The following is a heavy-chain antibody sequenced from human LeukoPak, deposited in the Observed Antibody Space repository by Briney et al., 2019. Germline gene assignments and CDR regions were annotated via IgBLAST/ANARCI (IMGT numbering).Heavy chain of an antibody. CDR3: ARGAALDY. V-gene: IGHV4-59*01. J-gene: IGHJ4*02. CDR2: MYYRGSS. D-gene: IGHD6-6*01. CDR1: GVSISSDY. Sequence: SETLSLTCSVSGVSISSDYWSWIRQPPGKGLEWIGYMYYRGSSNYNPSLKSRVSISLDTSRNQFSLNLDSVTAADTAVYYCARGAALDYWGQGTLVTVSS.